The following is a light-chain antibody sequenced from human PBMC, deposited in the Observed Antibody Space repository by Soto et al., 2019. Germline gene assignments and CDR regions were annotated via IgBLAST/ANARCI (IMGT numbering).Light chain of an antibody. J-gene: IGKJ4*01. CDR3: QQRANWPLT. CDR2: DTS. Sequence: EIVLTQSPATLSLSPGERANLSCRASQSVINYLAWYQQKPGQAPRLLIYDTSNRATGIPARFSGSGSGTGFTLIISSLEPEDFAVYYCQQRANWPLTFGGGTKVDIK. CDR1: QSVINY. V-gene: IGKV3-11*01.